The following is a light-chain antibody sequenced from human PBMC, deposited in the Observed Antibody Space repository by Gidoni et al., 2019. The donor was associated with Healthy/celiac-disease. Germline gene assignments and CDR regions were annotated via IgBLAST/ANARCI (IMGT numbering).Light chain of an antibody. J-gene: IGLJ2*01. Sequence: QLVLTQSPSASASLRASVKLTCTLSGWHSSYAIAWHQQQPEKGPRYLMKLNSDGSHSKGDGIPDRFSGSSSGAERYLTISSLQSDDEADYYCQTWGTGIVVFGGGTKLTVL. CDR3: QTWGTGIVV. CDR1: GWHSSYA. V-gene: IGLV4-69*01. CDR2: LNSDGSH.